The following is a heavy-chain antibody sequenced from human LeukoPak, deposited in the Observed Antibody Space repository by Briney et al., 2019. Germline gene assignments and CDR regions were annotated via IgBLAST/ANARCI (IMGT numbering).Heavy chain of an antibody. CDR1: GYTFTSYA. D-gene: IGHD2-15*01. CDR2: INAGNGNT. J-gene: IGHJ4*02. V-gene: IGHV1-3*01. Sequence: ASLKVSCKASGYTFTSYAVHWVRQAPGQRLEWMGWINAGNGNTEYSQNFQGRVTITRDTSASTAYMELSSLRSEDTAVYYCATGSRLDYWGQGTLVTVSS. CDR3: ATGSRLDY.